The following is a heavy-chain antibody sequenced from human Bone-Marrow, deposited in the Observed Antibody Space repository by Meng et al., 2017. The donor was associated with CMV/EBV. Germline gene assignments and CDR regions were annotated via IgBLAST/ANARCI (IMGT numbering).Heavy chain of an antibody. Sequence: GESLKISCAASGFTFSSYGLHWVRQAPGKGLEWVAVISYDGKKKSYADSVKGRITISRDNSKNTLHLQMNSLRPEDTAMYYCARVKRVLVVSAAIGPYGMDVWGQGTTVTVSS. V-gene: IGHV3-30*04. CDR3: ARVKRVLVVSAAIGPYGMDV. CDR1: GFTFSSYG. CDR2: ISYDGKKK. D-gene: IGHD2-2*01. J-gene: IGHJ6*02.